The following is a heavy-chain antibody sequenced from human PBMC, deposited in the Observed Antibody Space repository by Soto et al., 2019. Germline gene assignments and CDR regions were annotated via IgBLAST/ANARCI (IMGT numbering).Heavy chain of an antibody. J-gene: IGHJ6*02. CDR2: MYKTGNT. V-gene: IGHV4-59*01. CDR3: ARDLWGYCGADCYPLDV. Sequence: QVRLQESGPGLVKPSETLSLTCTVSGGSISTYYWSWIRQPPGKGLEWIGYMYKTGNTIYNPSLKRRATRSVDTSKNQFSLKLNSVTAADTAVYYCARDLWGYCGADCYPLDVWGQGTTVTVSS. CDR1: GGSISTYY. D-gene: IGHD2-21*02.